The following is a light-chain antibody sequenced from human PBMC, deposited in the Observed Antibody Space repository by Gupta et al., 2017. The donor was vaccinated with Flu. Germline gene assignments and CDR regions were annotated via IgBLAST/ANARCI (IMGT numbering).Light chain of an antibody. V-gene: IGKV3-20*01. CDR1: HTIANSY. J-gene: IGKJ3*01. Sequence: EFVLTQSPGTLSVSPGEGATLSCRASHTIANSYLAWFQQRPGQAPRLLIHGTSSRATGIPNRFKGSGSGTEFTLTIRRLEAEDFAVYYCQQYGTSPTTFGPGTKVDV. CDR2: GTS. CDR3: QQYGTSPTT.